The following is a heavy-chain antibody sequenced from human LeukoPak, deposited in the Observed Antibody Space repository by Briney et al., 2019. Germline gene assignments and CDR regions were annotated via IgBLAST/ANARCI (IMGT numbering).Heavy chain of an antibody. CDR2: MNPNSGNT. V-gene: IGHV1-8*01. D-gene: IGHD4-17*01. CDR3: ARGIGDYGDYNYYYYYMDV. J-gene: IGHJ6*03. Sequence: ASVKVSCTASGYTFTSYDINWERQATGQGPERMGWMNPNSGNTGYAQKFQGRVTMTRNTSISTAYMELSSLRSEDTAVYYCARGIGDYGDYNYYYYYMDVWGKGTTVTISS. CDR1: GYTFTSYD.